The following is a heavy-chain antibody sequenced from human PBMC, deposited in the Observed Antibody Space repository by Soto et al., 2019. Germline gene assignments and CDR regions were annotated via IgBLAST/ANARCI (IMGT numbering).Heavy chain of an antibody. D-gene: IGHD3-10*01. V-gene: IGHV3-33*01. CDR3: ARVPGSGTYYDNRIANDAFDI. Sequence: GGSLRLSCAASGFNFSNYGVHWVRQAPGKGLEWVAVVWYDGSSEYYTASVKGRFTISRDNSKNTLYLQMNSLRAEDTAVYYCARVPGSGTYYDNRIANDAFDIWGRGTMVTVSS. J-gene: IGHJ3*02. CDR2: VWYDGSSE. CDR1: GFNFSNYG.